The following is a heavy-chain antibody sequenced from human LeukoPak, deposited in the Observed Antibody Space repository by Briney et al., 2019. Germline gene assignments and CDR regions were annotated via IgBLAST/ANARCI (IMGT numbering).Heavy chain of an antibody. CDR1: GYTFTSYA. CDR2: IIPIFGTA. V-gene: IGHV1-69*13. J-gene: IGHJ4*02. D-gene: IGHD5-12*01. Sequence: GASVKVSCKASGYTFTSYAISWVRQAPGQGLEWMGGIIPIFGTANYAQKFQGRVTITADESTSTAYMELSSLRSEDTAVYYCARALYSGYDFDYWGQGTLVTVSS. CDR3: ARALYSGYDFDY.